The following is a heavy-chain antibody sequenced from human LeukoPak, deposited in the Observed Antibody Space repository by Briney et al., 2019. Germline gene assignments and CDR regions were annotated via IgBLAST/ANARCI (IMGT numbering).Heavy chain of an antibody. CDR3: AKELLQQQLGYYFDY. J-gene: IGHJ4*02. CDR2: ISGRGGST. D-gene: IGHD6-13*01. Sequence: PGGSLRLSCAASGFTFSSYAMSWVRQAPGKGLEWVSAISGRGGSTYYADSVKGRFTISRDNSQNTLYLQMNSLRAEDTAVYYCAKELLQQQLGYYFDYWGQGTLVTVSS. V-gene: IGHV3-23*01. CDR1: GFTFSSYA.